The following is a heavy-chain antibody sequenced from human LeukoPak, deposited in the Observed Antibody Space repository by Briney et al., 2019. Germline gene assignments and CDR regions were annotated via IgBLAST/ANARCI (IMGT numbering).Heavy chain of an antibody. V-gene: IGHV3-30*02. CDR2: IRYDGSNK. J-gene: IGHJ6*03. D-gene: IGHD4-23*01. CDR1: GFTFSSYN. Sequence: GGSLRLSCAASGFTFSSYNMHWVRQAPGKGLEWVAFIRYDGSNKYYADSVKGRFTISRDNSKNTLYLQMNSLRAEDTAVYYCGKDYGSRNYYMDVWGKGTTVT. CDR3: GKDYGSRNYYMDV.